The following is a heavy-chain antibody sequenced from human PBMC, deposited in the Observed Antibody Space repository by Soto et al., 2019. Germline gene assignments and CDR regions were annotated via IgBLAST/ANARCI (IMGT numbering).Heavy chain of an antibody. CDR2: IDSDGIST. J-gene: IGHJ4*02. CDR3: VRDDVGVGIDY. CDR1: GFTFSSYW. V-gene: IGHV3-74*03. D-gene: IGHD1-26*01. Sequence: GGSLSLSCAASGFTFSSYWMHWVRQVPGKGLVWVSHIDSDGISTTYADSVKGRFTISRDNAKNTVYLQMNSLRAEDTAVYYCVRDDVGVGIDYWGLGTLVTVSS.